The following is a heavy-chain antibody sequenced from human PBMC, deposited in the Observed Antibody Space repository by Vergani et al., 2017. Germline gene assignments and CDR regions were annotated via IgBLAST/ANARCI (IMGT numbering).Heavy chain of an antibody. D-gene: IGHD2-15*01. CDR2: TYYRSNWYT. CDR1: GDSVSSNTAA. Sequence: QVQLQQSGPGLVKPSQTLSLTCAISGDSVSSNTAAWNWIRQSPSRGLEWLGRTYYRSNWYTDYAVSVKSRITSNPDTSKNQFSLQLNSVTPEDTAVYYCARDNWRAAPLAFDIWGQGTLVTDSS. CDR3: ARDNWRAAPLAFDI. J-gene: IGHJ3*02. V-gene: IGHV6-1*01.